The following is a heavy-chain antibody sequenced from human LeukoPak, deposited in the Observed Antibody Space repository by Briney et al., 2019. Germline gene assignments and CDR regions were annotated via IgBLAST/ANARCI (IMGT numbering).Heavy chain of an antibody. J-gene: IGHJ1*01. V-gene: IGHV3-21*01. CDR1: GFTFSSYG. CDR3: ARDPPSFQY. Sequence: PGGSLRLSCAASGFTFSSYGMNWVRQAPGKGLEWVSSISTRGTYIYYAGSVKGRFTISRDDAENSLYLHMNSLRVEDTAVYFCARDPPSFQYWGQGTLVTVSS. CDR2: ISTRGTYI.